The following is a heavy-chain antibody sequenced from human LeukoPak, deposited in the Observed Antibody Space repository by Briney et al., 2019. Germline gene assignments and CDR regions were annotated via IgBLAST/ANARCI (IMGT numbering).Heavy chain of an antibody. J-gene: IGHJ4*02. Sequence: GGSLRLSCAASGFTFSSYAMHWVRQAPGKGLEWVAVISYDGSNKYYADSVKGRFTISRDNSKNTLYLQMNSLRAEDTAAYYCARLGGGPAAILRDDYWGQGTLVTVSS. CDR3: ARLGGGPAAILRDDY. CDR2: ISYDGSNK. D-gene: IGHD2-2*01. CDR1: GFTFSSYA. V-gene: IGHV3-30-3*01.